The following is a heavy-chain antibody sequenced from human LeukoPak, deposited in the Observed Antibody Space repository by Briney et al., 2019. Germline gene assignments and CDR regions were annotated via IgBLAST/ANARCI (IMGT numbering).Heavy chain of an antibody. CDR1: GISLSNYG. Sequence: GGSLRLSCAVSGISLSNYGMSWVRQAPGKGLAWVAGISGSGGGTNYADSVKGRFTISRDNPKNTLYLQMNRLRAEDTAVYFCAKRGVVIRVILVGFHKEAYYFDSWGQGALVTVSS. CDR3: AKRGVVIRVILVGFHKEAYYFDS. V-gene: IGHV3-23*01. D-gene: IGHD3-22*01. CDR2: ISGSGGGT. J-gene: IGHJ4*02.